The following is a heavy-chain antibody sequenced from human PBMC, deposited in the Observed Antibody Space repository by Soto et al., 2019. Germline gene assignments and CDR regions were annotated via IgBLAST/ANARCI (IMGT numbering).Heavy chain of an antibody. CDR1: GFTFSSYD. CDR2: ISSSGSTL. V-gene: IGHV3-48*03. J-gene: IGHJ5*02. CDR3: AREVYNTSDYHSIGLDP. D-gene: IGHD3-10*01. Sequence: EVQLVESGGGLVQPGGSLRLSCAASGFTFSSYDMNWVRQAPGKGLESVSYISSSGSTLYYADSVKGRFIISRDNAENPLFLQMNSLRAEDTAIYYCAREVYNTSDYHSIGLDPWGHGTLVTVSS.